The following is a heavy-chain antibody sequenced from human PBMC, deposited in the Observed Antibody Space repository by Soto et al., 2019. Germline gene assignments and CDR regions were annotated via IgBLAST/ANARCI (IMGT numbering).Heavy chain of an antibody. V-gene: IGHV4-34*01. CDR1: GGSFSGYY. CDR3: ARERSHSSGWSGDAFDI. CDR2: INHSGST. Sequence: SETLSLTCAVYGGSFSGYYWSWIRQPPGKGLEWIGEINHSGSTNYNPSLKSRVTISVDTSKNQFSLKLSSVTAADTAVYYCARERSHSSGWSGDAFDIWGQGTMVTVSS. J-gene: IGHJ3*02. D-gene: IGHD6-19*01.